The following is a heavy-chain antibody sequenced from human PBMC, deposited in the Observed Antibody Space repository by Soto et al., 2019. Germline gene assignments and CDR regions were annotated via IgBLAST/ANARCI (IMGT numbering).Heavy chain of an antibody. D-gene: IGHD4-17*01. CDR2: IYYSGST. CDR1: GDSISSYY. J-gene: IGHJ4*02. Sequence: SETLSLTCTVSGDSISSYYWSWIRQPPGKGLEWIGYIYYSGSTNYNPSLKSRVTISVDTSKNQFSLKLSSVTAADTAVYYCARSNGDYGDYRSQGTLVTVS. CDR3: ARSNGDYGDY. V-gene: IGHV4-59*01.